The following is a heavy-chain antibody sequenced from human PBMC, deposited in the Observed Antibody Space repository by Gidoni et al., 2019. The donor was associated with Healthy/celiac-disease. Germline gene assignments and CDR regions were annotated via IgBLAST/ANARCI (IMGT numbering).Heavy chain of an antibody. J-gene: IGHJ4*02. Sequence: EVQLVESGGGLVKPGGSLRLSCAASGFTFSNAWMSWVRQAPGKGLEWVGRIKSKTDGGTTDYAAPVKGRFTISRDESKNTLYLQMNSLKTEDTAVYYCTTDPTPYYDFWSGYSPYPDYWGQGTLVTVSS. D-gene: IGHD3-3*01. CDR3: TTDPTPYYDFWSGYSPYPDY. CDR2: IKSKTDGGTT. CDR1: GFTFSNAW. V-gene: IGHV3-15*01.